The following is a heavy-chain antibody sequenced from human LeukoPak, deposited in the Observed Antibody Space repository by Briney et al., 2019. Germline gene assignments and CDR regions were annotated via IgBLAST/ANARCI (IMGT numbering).Heavy chain of an antibody. CDR3: AREGGPARNWFDP. J-gene: IGHJ5*02. Sequence: SVKVSCKASGGTFSSYAISWVRQAPGQGLEWMGRTIPIFGTANYAQKFQARVTMTRDTSIGTVYMELRRLRSDDTAVYYCAREGGPARNWFDPWGQGTLVTVSS. V-gene: IGHV1-69*05. D-gene: IGHD2-2*01. CDR1: GGTFSSYA. CDR2: TIPIFGTA.